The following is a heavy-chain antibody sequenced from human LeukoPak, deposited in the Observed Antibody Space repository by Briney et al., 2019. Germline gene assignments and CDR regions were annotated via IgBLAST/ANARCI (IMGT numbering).Heavy chain of an antibody. CDR1: GYTFTSYA. CDR3: ASSKPGGNPLRYYGMDV. V-gene: IGHV7-4-1*02. J-gene: IGHJ6*02. D-gene: IGHD4-23*01. Sequence: ASVKVSCKASGYTFTSYAMNWVRQAPGQGLEWMGWINTNTGNPTYAQGFTGRFVFSLDTSVSTAYLQISSLKAEDTAVYYCASSKPGGNPLRYYGMDVWGQGTTVTVSS. CDR2: INTNTGNP.